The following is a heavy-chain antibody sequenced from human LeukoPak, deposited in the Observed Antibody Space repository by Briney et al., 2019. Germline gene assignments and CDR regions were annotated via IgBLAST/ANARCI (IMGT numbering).Heavy chain of an antibody. J-gene: IGHJ5*02. Sequence: GGSLRLSCTGSGFTFSNYVMSWVRQAPGKRLEWVSGISDSGDDTDYADSVKRRFTISRDNSKKTLFLQRNILRVEDTDVYYCVKVGGGGGWYWSPWGQGTLVSVSS. V-gene: IGHV3-23*01. CDR3: VKVGGGGGWYWSP. CDR2: ISDSGDDT. D-gene: IGHD6-19*01. CDR1: GFTFSNYV.